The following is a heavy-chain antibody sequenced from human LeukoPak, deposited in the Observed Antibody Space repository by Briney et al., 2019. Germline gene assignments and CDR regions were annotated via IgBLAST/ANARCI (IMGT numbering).Heavy chain of an antibody. Sequence: PGGSLRLSCAASGFTFSSYAMSWVRQAPGKGLEWVSAISGSGGSTYYADSVKGRFTISRDNSKNTLYLQMNSLRAEDTAVYYRAKDLGRSIAAAGMFDYWGQGTLVTVSS. CDR1: GFTFSSYA. CDR3: AKDLGRSIAAAGMFDY. V-gene: IGHV3-23*01. CDR2: ISGSGGST. D-gene: IGHD6-13*01. J-gene: IGHJ4*02.